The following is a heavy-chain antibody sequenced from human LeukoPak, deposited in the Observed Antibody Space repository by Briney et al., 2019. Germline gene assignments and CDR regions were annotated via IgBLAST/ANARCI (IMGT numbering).Heavy chain of an antibody. D-gene: IGHD3-22*01. J-gene: IGHJ4*02. CDR1: GGSISSGDYY. CDR2: IYYSGST. Sequence: SETLSLTCTVSGGSISSGDYYWSWIRQPPGKGLEWIGYIYYSGSTYYNPSLKSRVTISVDTSKNQFSLKPSSVTAADTAVYYCAGGYDSSGYYRYWGQGTLVTVSS. CDR3: AGGYDSSGYYRY. V-gene: IGHV4-30-4*01.